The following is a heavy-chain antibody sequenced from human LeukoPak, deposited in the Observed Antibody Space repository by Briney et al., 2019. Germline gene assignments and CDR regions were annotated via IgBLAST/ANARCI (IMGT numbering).Heavy chain of an antibody. CDR3: ARARADSSSWYYYYYMDV. CDR2: IYYSGST. J-gene: IGHJ6*03. CDR1: GGSISSYY. V-gene: IGHV4-59*01. D-gene: IGHD6-13*01. Sequence: PSETLSLTCTVSGGSISSYYWSWIRQPPGKGLEWIGYIYYSGSTNYNPSLKSRVTISVDTSKNQFSLKLSSVTAADTAVYYCARARADSSSWYYYYYMDVRGKGTTVTVSS.